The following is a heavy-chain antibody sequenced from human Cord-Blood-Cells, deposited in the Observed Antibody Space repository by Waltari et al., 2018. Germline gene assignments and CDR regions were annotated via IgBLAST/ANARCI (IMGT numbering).Heavy chain of an antibody. CDR1: GYNLTEFS. CDR3: ATRDGGIAARLRFYYYMDV. V-gene: IGHV1-24*01. J-gene: IGHJ6*03. CDR2: FDPEDGET. Sequence: HVPLVRSGAAVKKPEASVEDSCTVSGYNLTEFSMHWFCTPPGKGLEWMGGFDPEDGETIYAQKFQGRVTMTEDTSTDTAYMELSSLRSEDTAVYYCATRDGGIAARLRFYYYMDVWGKGTTVTVSS. D-gene: IGHD6-6*01.